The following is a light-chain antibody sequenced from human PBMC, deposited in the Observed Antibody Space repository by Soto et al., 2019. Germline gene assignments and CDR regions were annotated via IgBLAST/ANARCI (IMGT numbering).Light chain of an antibody. CDR3: QQNYSTSRT. CDR2: AAS. V-gene: IGKV1-5*01. J-gene: IGKJ1*01. CDR1: QNIDAW. Sequence: IKSTKTPAPLSDGEGGRVKITCRASQNIDAWLAGYQQKPGKAPKLLIYAASSLQSGVPSRFSGSGSGTDFTLTISSLQPADFATYYCQQNYSTSRTFGQGTKVDIK.